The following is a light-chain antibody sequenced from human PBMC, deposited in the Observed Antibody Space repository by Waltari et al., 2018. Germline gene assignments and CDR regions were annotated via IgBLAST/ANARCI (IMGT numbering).Light chain of an antibody. CDR1: SLRRFY. CDR3: HSRDTSSTRV. CDR2: GQD. V-gene: IGLV3-19*01. J-gene: IGLJ2*01. Sequence: SSKLTQDPAVSVALGQTVKITCQGDSLRRFYASWYQQRPGQDPILVLYGQDNRPAGIPERVSCSTSGNTASLTITGAQADDEADYYCHSRDTSSTRVVGGGTRLTV.